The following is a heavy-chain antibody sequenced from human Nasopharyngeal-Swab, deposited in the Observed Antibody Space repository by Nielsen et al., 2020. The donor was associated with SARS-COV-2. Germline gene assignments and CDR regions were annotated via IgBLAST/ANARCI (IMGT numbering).Heavy chain of an antibody. CDR2: INPSGGST. Sequence: ASVKVSCKASGYTFTSYYMHWVRQAPGQGLEWMGIINPSGGSTSCAQKFQGRVTMTRDTSTSTVYMELSSLRSEDTAVYYCARDLTTTVTTTYYYYGMDVWGQGTTVTVSS. J-gene: IGHJ6*02. V-gene: IGHV1-46*01. CDR3: ARDLTTTVTTTYYYYGMDV. D-gene: IGHD4-11*01. CDR1: GYTFTSYY.